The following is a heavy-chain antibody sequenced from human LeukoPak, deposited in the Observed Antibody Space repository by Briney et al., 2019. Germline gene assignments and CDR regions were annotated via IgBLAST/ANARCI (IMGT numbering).Heavy chain of an antibody. CDR3: AKDLHEIAADY. CDR1: GFTFSSFW. J-gene: IGHJ4*02. V-gene: IGHV3-74*01. Sequence: GGSLRLSCEASGFTFSSFWMHWVRQAPGKGLVWVARIKGDGITTNYADPAKGRFTVSRDSAKNTVYLQMNSLRAEDTAVYYCAKDLHEIAADYWGQGTLVTVAS. D-gene: IGHD2-21*01. CDR2: IKGDGITT.